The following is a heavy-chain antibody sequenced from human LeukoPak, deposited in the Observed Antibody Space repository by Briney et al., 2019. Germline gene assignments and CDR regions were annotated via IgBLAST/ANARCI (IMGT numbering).Heavy chain of an antibody. CDR3: VRDSYSRDLDY. D-gene: IGHD3-22*01. CDR1: AFTFSSYW. J-gene: IGHJ4*02. V-gene: IGHV3-7*01. Sequence: PGGSLRLSCAASAFTFSSYWMSWVRQAPGKGLEWVANIKEDGSEQYYVDSLKGRSTISRDNAKSSLYLQMNSLRAEDTAVYYCVRDSYSRDLDYWGQGTLVTVSS. CDR2: IKEDGSEQ.